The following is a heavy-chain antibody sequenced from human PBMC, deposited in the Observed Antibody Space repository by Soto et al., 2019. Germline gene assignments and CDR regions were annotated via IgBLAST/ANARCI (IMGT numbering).Heavy chain of an antibody. Sequence: PAGSLRLSFEASGFRFNSYSMNRVRQAPQKGLEWVSLIDARSNYIYYADSVKGRFTISRDNARNSLYLQMDSLRVEDTAVYYCVRENEMAGATSAFEYWGQGTPVTAPQ. CDR3: VRENEMAGATSAFEY. CDR1: GFRFNSYS. V-gene: IGHV3-21*06. J-gene: IGHJ4*02. CDR2: IDARSNYI. D-gene: IGHD1-26*01.